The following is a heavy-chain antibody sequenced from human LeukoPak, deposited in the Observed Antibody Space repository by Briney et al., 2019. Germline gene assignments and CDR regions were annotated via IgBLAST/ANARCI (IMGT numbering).Heavy chain of an antibody. D-gene: IGHD3-9*01. J-gene: IGHJ4*02. CDR2: INHSGST. CDR3: ARGEYYDITEGFDY. CDR1: GGSFSGYY. V-gene: IGHV4-34*01. Sequence: SETLSLACAVYGGSFSGYYWSWIRQPPGKGLEWIGEINHSGSTNYNPSLKSRVTISVDTSKNQFSLKLSSVTAADTAVYYCARGEYYDITEGFDYWGQGTLVTVSS.